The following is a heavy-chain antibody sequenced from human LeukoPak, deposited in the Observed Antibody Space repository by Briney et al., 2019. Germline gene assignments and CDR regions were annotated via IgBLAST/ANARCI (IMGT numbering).Heavy chain of an antibody. V-gene: IGHV3-30-3*01. D-gene: IGHD6-6*01. CDR3: ARGSRSSSWGGGAFDV. CDR1: AVTFTTDA. CDR2: VSDDGTNT. Sequence: GSLRLSCAASAVTFTTDAMHWVRQAPGKGLEWVAVVSDDGTNTYYAESVKGRFTISRDNSKKTLYLQVNSLRPEDTAVYYCARGSRSSSWGGGAFDVWGQGTMVTVSS. J-gene: IGHJ3*01.